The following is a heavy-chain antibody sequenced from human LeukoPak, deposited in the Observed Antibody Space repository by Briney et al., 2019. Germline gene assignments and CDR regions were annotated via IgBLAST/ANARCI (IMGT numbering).Heavy chain of an antibody. Sequence: SETLSLTCTVSGGSISSYYWSWVRQPAGKGLEWIGRIYSSGDTNYNPSPKSRVSMSVDTSRNQFSLKLNSVTAADTAVCYCARESVGYCSGGSCPYYFDYWGQGTLVTVSS. CDR1: GGSISSYY. J-gene: IGHJ4*02. CDR2: IYSSGDT. V-gene: IGHV4-4*07. D-gene: IGHD2-15*01. CDR3: ARESVGYCSGGSCPYYFDY.